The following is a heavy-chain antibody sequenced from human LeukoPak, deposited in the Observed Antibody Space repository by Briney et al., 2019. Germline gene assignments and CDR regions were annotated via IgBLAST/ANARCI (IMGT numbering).Heavy chain of an antibody. CDR1: GGSISSSSYY. J-gene: IGHJ5*02. CDR3: ARDRGSSGWYPNWFDP. V-gene: IGHV4-39*07. Sequence: SETLSLTCTVSGGSISSSSYYWGWIRQPPGKGLEWIGSIYYSGSTYYNPSLKSRVTISVDTSKNQFSLKLSSVTAADTAVYYCARDRGSSGWYPNWFDPWGQGTLVTVSS. CDR2: IYYSGST. D-gene: IGHD6-19*01.